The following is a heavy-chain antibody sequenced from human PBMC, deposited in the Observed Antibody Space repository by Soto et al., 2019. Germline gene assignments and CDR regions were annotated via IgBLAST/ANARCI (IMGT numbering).Heavy chain of an antibody. CDR3: ARGYSSGWYNWFDP. Sequence: ETLSLTCTVSGGSISSYYWSWIRQPPGKGLEWIGEIYHSGSTNYNPSLKSRVTISVDTSKNQFSLKLSTVTAADTAVYYCARGYSSGWYNWFDPWGQGTLVTVSS. D-gene: IGHD6-19*01. CDR2: IYHSGST. V-gene: IGHV4-34*01. J-gene: IGHJ5*02. CDR1: GGSISSYY.